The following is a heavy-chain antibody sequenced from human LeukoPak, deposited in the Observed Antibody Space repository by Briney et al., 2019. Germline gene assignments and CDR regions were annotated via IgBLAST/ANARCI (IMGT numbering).Heavy chain of an antibody. J-gene: IGHJ4*02. CDR3: ARDKNLGAGSSWDFDY. CDR2: ISSSGSYI. V-gene: IGHV3-21*01. D-gene: IGHD6-13*01. Sequence: GGSLRLSCAASGFTFSSYSMNWVRQAPGKGLEWVSSISSSGSYIYYADSVKSRFTISRDNAKNSLYLQMNSLRAEDTAVYYCARDKNLGAGSSWDFDYWGQGTLVTVSS. CDR1: GFTFSSYS.